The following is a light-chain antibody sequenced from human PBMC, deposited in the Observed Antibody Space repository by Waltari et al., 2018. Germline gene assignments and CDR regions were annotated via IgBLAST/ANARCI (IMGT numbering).Light chain of an antibody. CDR1: SSDIGSYGL. Sequence: QSALTQPASVSGSPGQSITISCTWTSSDIGSYGLVSWYQHHPGKAPKVKIYEVSKRPSGVPDRFSGSRSGNTASLTISGLQAEDEADYYCCSYASSGTFVFGTGTKVTVL. J-gene: IGLJ1*01. CDR3: CSYASSGTFV. V-gene: IGLV2-23*02. CDR2: EVS.